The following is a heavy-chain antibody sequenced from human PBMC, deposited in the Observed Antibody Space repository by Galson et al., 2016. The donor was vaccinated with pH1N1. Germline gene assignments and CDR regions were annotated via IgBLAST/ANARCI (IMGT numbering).Heavy chain of an antibody. CDR3: AKDRPQMMLRYFDWLLGDAMDV. CDR2: ISFDGSNK. CDR1: GFSFSNYG. J-gene: IGHJ6*02. D-gene: IGHD3-9*01. V-gene: IGHV3-30*18. Sequence: SLRLSCAASGFSFSNYGMHWVRQAPGKGPEWVAVISFDGSNKNYADSVKGRVTISRDNSQNTVFLLLDSLRPEDTAVYHCAKDRPQMMLRYFDWLLGDAMDVWGQGTTVTVSS.